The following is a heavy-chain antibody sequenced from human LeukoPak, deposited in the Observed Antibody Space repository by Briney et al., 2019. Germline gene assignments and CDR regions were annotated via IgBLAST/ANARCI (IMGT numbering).Heavy chain of an antibody. V-gene: IGHV1-18*01. J-gene: IGHJ4*02. CDR3: ARDGYCTNGVCYRKYYFDY. CDR2: ISANNGNT. D-gene: IGHD2-8*01. Sequence: ASVKVSCEASGYSFSAYDVQWVRQATGQGLEWMGWISANNGNTNYAQKLQGRVTMTTDTSTSTAYMELRSLRSDDTAVYYCARDGYCTNGVCYRKYYFDYWGQGTLVTVSS. CDR1: GYSFSAYD.